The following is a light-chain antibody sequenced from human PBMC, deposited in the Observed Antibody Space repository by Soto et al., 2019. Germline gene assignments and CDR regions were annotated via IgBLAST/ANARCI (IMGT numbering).Light chain of an antibody. CDR2: GAS. J-gene: IGKJ2*01. CDR3: QQYYNRPMYT. V-gene: IGKV3-15*01. Sequence: EIVMTQSPATLSVSPGERATLSCRASQSVSNNLAWYQHKPGQAPRLLIYGASVRATGVPARFSGSGSGTDFTLTISSLQSEDSAVYYCQQYYNRPMYTFGQGTKLEIK. CDR1: QSVSNN.